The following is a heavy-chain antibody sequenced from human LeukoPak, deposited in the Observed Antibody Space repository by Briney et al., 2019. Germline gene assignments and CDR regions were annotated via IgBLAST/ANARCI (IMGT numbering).Heavy chain of an antibody. V-gene: IGHV3-48*01. J-gene: IGHJ5*02. CDR2: ISIGSDTI. CDR3: ARGPPLFDP. CDR1: GFTFSDYT. Sequence: PGGSLRLSCAASGFTFSDYTMNWVRQAPGKGLEWISYISIGSDTIYYAGSVEGRFTVSRDNARNSLYLQMNCLRAEDTAVYYCARGPPLFDPWGQGTLVTVSS.